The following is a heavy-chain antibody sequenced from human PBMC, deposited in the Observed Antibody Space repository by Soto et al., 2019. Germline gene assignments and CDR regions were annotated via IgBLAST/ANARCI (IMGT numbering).Heavy chain of an antibody. D-gene: IGHD2-2*01. V-gene: IGHV6-1*01. CDR3: ARESDCSSTSCYLSWNWFDP. J-gene: IGHJ5*02. Sequence: QSQTLSLTCAISGDSVSSNSAAWNWIRQSPSRGLEWLGRTYYRSKWYNDYAVSVKSRITINPDTSKNQFSLQLNSVTPEDTAVYYCARESDCSSTSCYLSWNWFDPWGQGTLVTVSS. CDR1: GDSVSSNSAA. CDR2: TYYRSKWYN.